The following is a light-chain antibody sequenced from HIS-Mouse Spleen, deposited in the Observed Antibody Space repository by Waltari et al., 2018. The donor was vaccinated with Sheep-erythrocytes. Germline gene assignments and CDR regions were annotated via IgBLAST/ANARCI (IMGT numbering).Light chain of an antibody. CDR1: SSDVGSYNL. CDR3: CSYAGSSTWV. V-gene: IGLV2-23*01. Sequence: QSALTQPASVSGSPGQSITISCTGTSSDVGSYNLVSWYQQHPGKAPKTMIYEGSKRPSGVSNRFSGSKSGNTASLTISGLQAEDEADDYCCSYAGSSTWVFGGGTKLTVL. J-gene: IGLJ3*02. CDR2: EGS.